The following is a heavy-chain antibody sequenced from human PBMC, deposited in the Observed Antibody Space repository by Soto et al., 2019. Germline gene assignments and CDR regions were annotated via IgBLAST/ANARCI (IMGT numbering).Heavy chain of an antibody. J-gene: IGHJ6*02. D-gene: IGHD5-12*01. CDR2: IIPIFGTA. V-gene: IGHV1-69*13. CDR3: ASGLATIAHYYYYYGMDV. Sequence: SVKVSCKASGGTFSSYAISWVRQAPGQGLEWMGGIIPIFGTANYAQKFQGRVTITADESTSTAYMELSSLRSEDTAVYYCASGLATIAHYYYYYGMDVWGQGTTVTVSS. CDR1: GGTFSSYA.